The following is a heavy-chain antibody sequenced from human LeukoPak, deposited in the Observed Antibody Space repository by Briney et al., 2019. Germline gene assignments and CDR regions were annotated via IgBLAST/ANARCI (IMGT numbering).Heavy chain of an antibody. CDR2: INTDGSST. D-gene: IGHD2-21*02. CDR3: SRELPREVTLDY. Sequence: GGSLRLSCAASGFTFISYGMQWVRQAPGKGLVWVSRINTDGSSTSYADSVKGRFTVSRDNAKNTVYLQVNSLRAEDTAVYFCSRELPREVTLDYWGQGTLVTVSS. V-gene: IGHV3-74*01. J-gene: IGHJ4*01. CDR1: GFTFISYG.